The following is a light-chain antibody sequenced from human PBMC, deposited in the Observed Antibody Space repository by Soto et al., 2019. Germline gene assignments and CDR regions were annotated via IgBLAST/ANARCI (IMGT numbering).Light chain of an antibody. J-gene: IGKJ1*01. V-gene: IGKV3-20*01. CDR2: AAS. CDR3: QQYYKSPWT. Sequence: EIVLTQSPGTLSLSPGERATLSCRASQVFSSTYLSWFQQKPGQAPRLLIYAASNMATGIPGRFSGSGSGTDFTLTISSLEAEDFAVDYCQQYYKSPWTVGQGTKVEIK. CDR1: QVFSSTY.